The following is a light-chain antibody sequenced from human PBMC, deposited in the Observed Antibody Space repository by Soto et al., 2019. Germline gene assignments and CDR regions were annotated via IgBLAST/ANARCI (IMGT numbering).Light chain of an antibody. V-gene: IGKV3-20*01. CDR1: QRVSSSY. CDR3: QQYGSSRWT. CDR2: GAS. Sequence: EIVLTQSPGTLSLSPGERATLSCRASQRVSSSYLAWYQQKPGQAPRLLIYGASSRATGIPDRFSGSGSGTDFTLTISRLEPEDFTVYYCQQYGSSRWTFGQGTKLEIK. J-gene: IGKJ1*01.